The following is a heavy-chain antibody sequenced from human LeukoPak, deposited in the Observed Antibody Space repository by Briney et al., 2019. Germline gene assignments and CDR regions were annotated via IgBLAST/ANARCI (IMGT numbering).Heavy chain of an antibody. V-gene: IGHV4-39*07. CDR1: GGPISNSNYY. CDR2: ISHGEST. CDR3: ARDLGDYWSGFRSYFFEY. D-gene: IGHD3-3*01. J-gene: IGHJ4*02. Sequence: SETLSLTCTVSGGPISNSNYYWGWIRQPPGKGLEWIGSISHGESTYYNAPLKSRASISIDTSKNQFSLKLSSVTAADTAVYYWARDLGDYWSGFRSYFFEYWGQGTLVTVSS.